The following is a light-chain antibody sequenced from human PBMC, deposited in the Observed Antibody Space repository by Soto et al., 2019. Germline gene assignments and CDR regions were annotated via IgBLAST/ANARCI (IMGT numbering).Light chain of an antibody. CDR2: GAS. J-gene: IGKJ4*01. V-gene: IGKV3-15*01. CDR3: QQYNNWPPPLT. Sequence: EIVMTQSPATLSVSPGERATLSCRASQSVSSNLAWYQQKPGQAPRLLIYGASTMATGIPARFSGSGSGTEFTLTISSLQSKDFAVYYCQQYNNWPPPLTFGGGTKVEIK. CDR1: QSVSSN.